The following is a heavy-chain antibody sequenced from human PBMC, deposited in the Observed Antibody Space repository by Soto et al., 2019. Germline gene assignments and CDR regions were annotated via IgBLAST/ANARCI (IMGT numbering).Heavy chain of an antibody. D-gene: IGHD5-12*01. Sequence: PGGSLRLSCAAYGFTFSDSAMTWVRQAPGKGLEWVSAITSTGSSTYYVDSVKGRFTISRDNSKNTLYLQINSLRVEDTAIYYCAKGAEGYVVSSLDYWGQGTLVTVSS. CDR2: ITSTGSST. CDR1: GFTFSDSA. V-gene: IGHV3-23*01. CDR3: AKGAEGYVVSSLDY. J-gene: IGHJ4*02.